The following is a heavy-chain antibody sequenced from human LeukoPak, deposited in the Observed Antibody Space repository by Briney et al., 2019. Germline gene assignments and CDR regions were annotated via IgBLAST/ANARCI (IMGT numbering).Heavy chain of an antibody. V-gene: IGHV1-2*02. J-gene: IGHJ4*02. CDR2: INLNNGGT. Sequence: GASVRVSCTASGYTFTGYFMHWVRQAPGQGHEWMGWINLNNGGTVYAQKFQGRVIMTRDTSITTAYIDLSSLRSDDTAIYYCARQFGGVIAIDYWGQGTLVTVSS. CDR3: ARQFGGVIAIDY. D-gene: IGHD3-16*02. CDR1: GYTFTGYF.